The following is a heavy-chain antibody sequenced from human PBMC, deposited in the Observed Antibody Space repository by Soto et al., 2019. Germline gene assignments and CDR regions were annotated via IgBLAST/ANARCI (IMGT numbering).Heavy chain of an antibody. CDR2: ISSSSSYI. Sequence: EVQLVESGGGLVKPGGSLRLSCAASGFTFSSYSMNWVRQAPGKGLEWVSSISSSSSYIYHADSVKGRFTISRDNAKNSLYLQMNSLRAEDTAVYYCARAGNSGYYFDYWGQGTLVTVSS. CDR3: ARAGNSGYYFDY. CDR1: GFTFSSYS. D-gene: IGHD6-19*01. V-gene: IGHV3-21*01. J-gene: IGHJ4*02.